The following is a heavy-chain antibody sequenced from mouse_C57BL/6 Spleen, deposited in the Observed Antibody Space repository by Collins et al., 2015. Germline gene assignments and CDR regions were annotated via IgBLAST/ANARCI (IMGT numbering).Heavy chain of an antibody. CDR2: ILPGSGST. Sequence: QVQLQQSGAELMKPGASVKLSCKATGYTFTGYWIEWVKQRPGHGLEWIGEILPGSGSTNYNGKFKGKATLTADKSSSTAYMQLSSLTSEDSAVYFCARDWDRFDYWGQGTTLTVSS. D-gene: IGHD4-1*01. J-gene: IGHJ2*01. V-gene: IGHV1-9*01. CDR1: GYTFTGYW. CDR3: ARDWDRFDY.